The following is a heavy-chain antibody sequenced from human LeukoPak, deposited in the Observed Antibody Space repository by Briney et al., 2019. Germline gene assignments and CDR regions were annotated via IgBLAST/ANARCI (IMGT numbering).Heavy chain of an antibody. CDR3: TRHYYDILTGYPHYYYYYMDV. Sequence: GGSLRLSCAASGFTFSGSAMHWVRQASGKGREWVGRIRSKANSYATAYAASVKGRFTISRDDSKNTAYLQMNSLKTEDTAVYYCTRHYYDILTGYPHYYYYYMDVWGKGTTVTVSS. J-gene: IGHJ6*03. CDR2: IRSKANSYAT. V-gene: IGHV3-73*01. CDR1: GFTFSGSA. D-gene: IGHD3-9*01.